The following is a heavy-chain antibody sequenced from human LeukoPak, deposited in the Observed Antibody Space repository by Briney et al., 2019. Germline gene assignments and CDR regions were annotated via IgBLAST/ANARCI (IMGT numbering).Heavy chain of an antibody. CDR3: ARLARPARTGFDS. V-gene: IGHV4-39*01. Sequence: SETLSLTCTVSGGSFSSSGYYWGWIRQPPGKGLEWFGSISYSGSTYYNPSLKSRVTISVDTSKNQFSLKLRSVTAADTALYYCARLARPARTGFDSWGQGTLVTVSS. CDR1: GGSFSSSGYY. CDR2: ISYSGST. J-gene: IGHJ4*02. D-gene: IGHD1-14*01.